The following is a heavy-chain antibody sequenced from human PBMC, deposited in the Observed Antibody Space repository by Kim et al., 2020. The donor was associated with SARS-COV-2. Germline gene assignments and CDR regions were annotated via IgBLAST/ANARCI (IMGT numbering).Heavy chain of an antibody. V-gene: IGHV4-59*01. CDR2: IYYSGST. J-gene: IGHJ6*02. CDR1: GGSISSYY. D-gene: IGHD6-6*01. CDR3: ARFKQLVTQFYYYYGMDV. Sequence: SETLSLTCTVSGGSISSYYWSWIRQPPGKGLEWIGYIYYSGSTNYNPSLKSRVTISVDTSKNQFSLKLSSVTAADTAVYYCARFKQLVTQFYYYYGMDVWGQGTTVTVSS.